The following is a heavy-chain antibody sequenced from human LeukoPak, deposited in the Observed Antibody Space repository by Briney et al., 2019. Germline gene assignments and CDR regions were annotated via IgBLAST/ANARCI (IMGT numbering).Heavy chain of an antibody. D-gene: IGHD1-26*01. CDR3: ARGEIY. V-gene: IGHV3-30*03. J-gene: IGHJ4*02. Sequence: PGRSLRLSCAASGFTFSSYGMHWVRQAPGKGLEWVAVISYDGSNKYYADSVKGRFTISRDNSKNTLYLQMNSLRAEDTAVYYCARGEIYWGQGTLVTVSS. CDR1: GFTFSSYG. CDR2: ISYDGSNK.